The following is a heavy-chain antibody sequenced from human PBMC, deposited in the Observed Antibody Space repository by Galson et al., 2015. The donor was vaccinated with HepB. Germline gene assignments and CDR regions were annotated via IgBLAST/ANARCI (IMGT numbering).Heavy chain of an antibody. V-gene: IGHV1-46*01. CDR2: INPSGGST. J-gene: IGHJ4*02. CDR3: ARDRGIAARNYYFDY. D-gene: IGHD6-13*01. Sequence: SVKVSCKASGYTSTSYYMHWVRQAPGQGLEWMGIINPSGGSTSYAQKFQGRVTMTRDTSTSTVYMELSSLRSEDTAVYYCARDRGIAARNYYFDYWGQGTLVTVSS. CDR1: GYTSTSYY.